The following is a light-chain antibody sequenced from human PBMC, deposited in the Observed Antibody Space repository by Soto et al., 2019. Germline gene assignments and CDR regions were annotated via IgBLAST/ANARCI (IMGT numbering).Light chain of an antibody. CDR2: GAS. CDR3: QQYGSLPPWT. Sequence: IVVTQSPGTLSLSPGEIATLSCSASQSVSSSYLAWYQQKPGQDPRLLIYGASSRATGIPDRFSGSGSGTDFTLTISRLEPEDFAVYYCQQYGSLPPWTFGQGTKVDI. CDR1: QSVSSSY. J-gene: IGKJ1*01. V-gene: IGKV3-20*01.